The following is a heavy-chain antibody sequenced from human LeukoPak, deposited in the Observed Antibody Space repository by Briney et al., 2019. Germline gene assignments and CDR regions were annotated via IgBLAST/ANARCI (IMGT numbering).Heavy chain of an antibody. D-gene: IGHD6-13*01. CDR2: IYYSGST. CDR1: GGSISSSNW. J-gene: IGHJ5*02. CDR3: ARRIEQQLVPINWFDP. V-gene: IGHV4-4*02. Sequence: SGTLSLTCAVSGGSISSSNWWSWVRQPPGKGLEWIGEIYYSGSTYYNPSLKSRVTISVDTSKNQFSLKLSPVTAADTAVYYCARRIEQQLVPINWFDPWGQGTLVTVSS.